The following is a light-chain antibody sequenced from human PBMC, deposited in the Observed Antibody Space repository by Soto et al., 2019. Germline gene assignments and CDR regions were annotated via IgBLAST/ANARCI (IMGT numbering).Light chain of an antibody. CDR2: GVS. J-gene: IGKJ2*01. Sequence: EIVLTQSPGTLSLSPGERATLSCRASQRVSSNYLAWYQQKPGQAPRLLIYGVSGRATGIPDRFSGSGSGTEFTLTISRLEPEDFAVYYCQQYGSSLYTFGQGTKLQIK. CDR3: QQYGSSLYT. V-gene: IGKV3-20*01. CDR1: QRVSSNY.